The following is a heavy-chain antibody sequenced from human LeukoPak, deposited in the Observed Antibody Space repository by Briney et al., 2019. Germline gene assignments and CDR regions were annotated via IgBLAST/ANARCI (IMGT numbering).Heavy chain of an antibody. J-gene: IGHJ4*02. D-gene: IGHD3-22*01. V-gene: IGHV3-48*04. Sequence: GGSLRLSCAASGIVFRTYSMSWVRQAPGKGLEWVSYISSSGSTIYHADSVKGRFTISRDNSKNTLYLQMNSLRAEDTAVYYCAKDYSDSSGYFRVPHVFDFWGQGTLVTVSS. CDR1: GIVFRTYS. CDR3: AKDYSDSSGYFRVPHVFDF. CDR2: ISSSGSTI.